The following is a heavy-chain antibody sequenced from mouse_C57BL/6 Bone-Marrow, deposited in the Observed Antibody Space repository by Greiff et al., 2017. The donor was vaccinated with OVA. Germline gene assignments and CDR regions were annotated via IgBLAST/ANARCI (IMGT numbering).Heavy chain of an antibody. V-gene: IGHV1-80*01. CDR2: IYPGDGDT. D-gene: IGHD1-1*01. CDR1: GYAFSSYW. Sequence: VQLQQSGGELVKPGASVKISCKASGYAFSSYWMNWVKQRPGKGLEWIGQIYPGDGDTNYNGKLKGKATLTADKSSSTAYMQLSSLTSEDSSVYFCARDYYGSSQYYFDYWGQGTTRTVSS. J-gene: IGHJ2*01. CDR3: ARDYYGSSQYYFDY.